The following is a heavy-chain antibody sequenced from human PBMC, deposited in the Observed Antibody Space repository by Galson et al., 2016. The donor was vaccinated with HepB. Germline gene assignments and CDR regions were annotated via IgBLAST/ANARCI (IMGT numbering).Heavy chain of an antibody. CDR1: GFTFDAYW. CDR3: VREGMAAAVYFDW. Sequence: SLRLSCAASGFTFDAYWLNWVRQSPGKGLVWVSRVNSDGSTKMYADSVQGRFTISRDNAKNTLYLQMQGLRAEDTGVYFCVREGMAAAVYFDWWGQGSPVTVSS. CDR2: VNSDGSTK. J-gene: IGHJ4*02. V-gene: IGHV3-74*03. D-gene: IGHD6-13*01.